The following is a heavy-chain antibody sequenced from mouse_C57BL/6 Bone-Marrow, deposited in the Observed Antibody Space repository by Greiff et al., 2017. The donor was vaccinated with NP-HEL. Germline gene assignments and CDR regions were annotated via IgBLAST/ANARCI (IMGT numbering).Heavy chain of an antibody. CDR3: TLIYYGNYVLY. Sequence: VQLQQSGAELVRPGASVKLSCTASGFNIKDDYMNGGKQRPEQGRGGMGGLDPGKGNTEFASKFQGKATITADTSSNTAYLQLSSLTSEDTAVYYCTLIYYGNYVLYWGQGTTLTVSS. J-gene: IGHJ2*01. D-gene: IGHD2-1*01. V-gene: IGHV14-4*01. CDR1: GFNIKDDY. CDR2: LDPGKGNT.